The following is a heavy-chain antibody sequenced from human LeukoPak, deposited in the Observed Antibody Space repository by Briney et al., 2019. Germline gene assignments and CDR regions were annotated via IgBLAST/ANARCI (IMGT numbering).Heavy chain of an antibody. J-gene: IGHJ5*02. CDR3: ARDRVYYDSSGYLT. V-gene: IGHV3-21*01. D-gene: IGHD3-22*01. CDR2: ISSSSSYI. CDR1: GFTFSSYS. Sequence: GGSLRLSCAASGFTFSSYSMNWVRQAPGKGLEWVSSISSSSSYIYYADSVKGRFTISRDNAKNSLYLRMNSLRAEDTAVYYCARDRVYYDSSGYLTWGQGTLVTVSS.